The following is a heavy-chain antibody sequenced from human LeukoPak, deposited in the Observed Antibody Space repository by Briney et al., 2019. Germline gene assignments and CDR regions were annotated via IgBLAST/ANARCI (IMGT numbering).Heavy chain of an antibody. CDR3: ARLGYCSSTSCYSPNWFDP. V-gene: IGHV5-51*01. J-gene: IGHJ5*02. D-gene: IGHD2-2*01. CDR2: IYPGDPDP. Sequence: GESLKISCKGSGYSFPSYWIGWVGQMPGKGLEWMDIIYPGDPDPRHSPSFQGQVTISADKSISTAYLQWSSLKASDTAMYYCARLGYCSSTSCYSPNWFDPWGQGTLVTVSS. CDR1: GYSFPSYW.